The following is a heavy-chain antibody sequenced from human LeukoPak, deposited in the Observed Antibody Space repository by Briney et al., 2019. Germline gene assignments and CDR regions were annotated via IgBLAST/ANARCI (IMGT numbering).Heavy chain of an antibody. J-gene: IGHJ4*02. CDR2: IESKTDGGTT. CDR1: GFTFSNAW. V-gene: IGHV3-15*04. D-gene: IGHD3-10*01. Sequence: PGGSLRLSCAASGFTFSNAWMSWVRQIPGKGLEWVGRIESKTDGGTTDYAAPVKGRFTISGDDSTNTLYLQMNSLKSEDTAVYYCTTYGSGRKFDYWGQGILVTVSS. CDR3: TTYGSGRKFDY.